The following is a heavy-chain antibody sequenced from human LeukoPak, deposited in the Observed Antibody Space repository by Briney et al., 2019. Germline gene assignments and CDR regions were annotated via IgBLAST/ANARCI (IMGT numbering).Heavy chain of an antibody. Sequence: GGSLRLSCAASGFTFSNAWMSWVRQAPGKGLEWVGRIKSKTDGGTTDYAAPVKGRFTISRDDSKNTLYLQMNSLKTEDTAVHYCTTDWSGIAVVPAAMFDYWGQGTLVTVSS. V-gene: IGHV3-15*01. CDR2: IKSKTDGGTT. D-gene: IGHD2-2*01. CDR3: TTDWSGIAVVPAAMFDY. J-gene: IGHJ4*02. CDR1: GFTFSNAW.